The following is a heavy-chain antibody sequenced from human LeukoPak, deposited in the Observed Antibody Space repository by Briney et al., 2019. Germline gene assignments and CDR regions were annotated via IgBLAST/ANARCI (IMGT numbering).Heavy chain of an antibody. V-gene: IGHV3-53*01. J-gene: IGHJ4*02. CDR3: ARELVRGVILY. CDR1: GFTVSSNY. Sequence: GGSLILSCAASGFTVSSNYMSWVSQAPGKGLEWVSVIYSGGSTYYADSVKGRFTISRDNSKNTLYLQMNSLRAEDTAVYYCARELVRGVILYWGQGTLVTVSS. CDR2: IYSGGST. D-gene: IGHD3-10*01.